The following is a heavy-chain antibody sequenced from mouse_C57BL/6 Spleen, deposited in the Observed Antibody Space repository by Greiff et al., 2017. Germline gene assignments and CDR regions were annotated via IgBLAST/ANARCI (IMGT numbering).Heavy chain of an antibody. CDR2: IDPETGGT. Sequence: QVHVKQSGAELVRPGASVTLSCKASGYTFTDYEMHWVKQTPVHGLEWIGAIDPETGGTAYNQKFKGKAILTADKSSSTAYMELRSLTSEDSAVYYCTRRPFDDWGQGTTLSVSS. CDR3: TRRPFDD. V-gene: IGHV1-15*01. CDR1: GYTFTDYE. J-gene: IGHJ2*01.